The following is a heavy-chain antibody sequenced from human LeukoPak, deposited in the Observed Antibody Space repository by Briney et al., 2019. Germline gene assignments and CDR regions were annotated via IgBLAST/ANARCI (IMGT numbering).Heavy chain of an antibody. Sequence: ASVKVSCKASGYTFTSYYMHWVRQAPGQGLEWMGRIIPILDIANYAQRFQGRVSITADKSTSTAYMELSSLRSDDTAVYYCASLTRGSGSYYLFDYWGQGTLVTVSS. CDR2: IIPILDIA. V-gene: IGHV1-69*02. CDR1: GYTFTSYY. J-gene: IGHJ4*02. D-gene: IGHD3-10*01. CDR3: ASLTRGSGSYYLFDY.